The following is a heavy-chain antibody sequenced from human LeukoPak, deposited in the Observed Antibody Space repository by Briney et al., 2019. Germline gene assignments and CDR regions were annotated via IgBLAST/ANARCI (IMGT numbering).Heavy chain of an antibody. J-gene: IGHJ4*02. Sequence: ASVKVSCKASGGTFSSYAISWVRQAPGQGLEWMGWINPNSGGTNYAQKFQGWVTMTRDTSISTAYMELSRLRSDDTAVYYCARGGDYYGSGSYSPRAYDYWGQGTLVTVSS. CDR1: GGTFSSYA. CDR3: ARGGDYYGSGSYSPRAYDY. V-gene: IGHV1-2*04. D-gene: IGHD3-10*01. CDR2: INPNSGGT.